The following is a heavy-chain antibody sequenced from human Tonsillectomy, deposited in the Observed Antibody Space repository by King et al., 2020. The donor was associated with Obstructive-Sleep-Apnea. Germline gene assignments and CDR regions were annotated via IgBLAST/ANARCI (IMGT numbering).Heavy chain of an antibody. D-gene: IGHD2-15*01. J-gene: IGHJ5*02. CDR3: ARGFVGYCSGGSCYGWFDP. CDR2: MYYSGST. Sequence: QLQESGPGLVKPSQTLSLTCAVSGGSISSGGYSWSWIRQPPGKGLEWIGYMYYSGSTYYNPSLKSRVTISVDTSKNQFSLKLSSVTAADTAVYYCARGFVGYCSGGSCYGWFDPWGQGTLVTVSS. V-gene: IGHV4-30-4*07. CDR1: GGSISSGGYS.